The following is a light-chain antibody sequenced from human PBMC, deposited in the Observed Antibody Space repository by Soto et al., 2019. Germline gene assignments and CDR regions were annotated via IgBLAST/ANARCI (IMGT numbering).Light chain of an antibody. V-gene: IGKV1-8*01. CDR1: QGISSY. J-gene: IGKJ3*01. CDR2: ASS. Sequence: AIRMTQSPSSLSASTGDRFTITCRASQGISSYLAWYQQKPGKAPKLLIYASSTLQSGVPSRFSGSGSGTDVTRTFSCRQSEYFATYYCQQYYSYPSFTFGPGTKVDIK. CDR3: QQYYSYPSFT.